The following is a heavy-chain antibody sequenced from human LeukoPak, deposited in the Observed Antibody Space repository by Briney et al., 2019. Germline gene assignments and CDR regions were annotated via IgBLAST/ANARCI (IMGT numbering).Heavy chain of an antibody. V-gene: IGHV1-8*01. J-gene: IGHJ6*02. CDR3: ARMFIAAAGTHRYYYYGMDV. CDR1: GYTFTSYD. Sequence: ASVKVSCKASGYTFTSYDINWVRQATGQGLEWMGWMNPNSGNTGYAQKFQGRVTMTRNTSISTAYMELGSLRSEDTAVYYCARMFIAAAGTHRYYYYGMDVWGQGTTVTVSS. CDR2: MNPNSGNT. D-gene: IGHD6-13*01.